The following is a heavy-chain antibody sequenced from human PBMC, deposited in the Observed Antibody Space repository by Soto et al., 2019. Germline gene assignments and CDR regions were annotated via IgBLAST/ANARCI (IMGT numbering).Heavy chain of an antibody. CDR1: GFAFSTYS. V-gene: IGHV3-48*02. CDR3: ARDNGMAGSFDP. J-gene: IGHJ5*02. Sequence: GGSLRLSCAASGFAFSTYSMNWVRQAPGKGLEWVSYISFSSTTIFYADSVRGRFTISRDNAEISLYLQMNTLRDEDTAVYYCARDNGMAGSFDPWGQGTLVTVSS. CDR2: ISFSSTTI. D-gene: IGHD2-8*01.